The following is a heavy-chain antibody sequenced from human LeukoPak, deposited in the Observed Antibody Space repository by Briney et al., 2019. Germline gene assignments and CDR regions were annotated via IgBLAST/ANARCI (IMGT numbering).Heavy chain of an antibody. CDR1: GFTFDDYA. D-gene: IGHD1-1*01. CDR2: ISWNSGSI. J-gene: IGHJ4*02. CDR3: AKSGGTTGTTGAVFFDY. V-gene: IGHV3-9*01. Sequence: PGGSLRLSCAASGFTFDDYAMHWVRQAPGKGLEWVSGISWNSGSIGYADSVKGRFTISRDNAKNSLYLQMISLRAEDTALYYCAKSGGTTGTTGAVFFDYWGQGTLVTVSS.